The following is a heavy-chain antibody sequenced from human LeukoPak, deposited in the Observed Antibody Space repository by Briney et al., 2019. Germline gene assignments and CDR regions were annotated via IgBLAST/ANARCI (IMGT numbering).Heavy chain of an antibody. J-gene: IGHJ6*03. D-gene: IGHD2-2*01. CDR3: ARDTRLYVVPAADDYYYMDV. V-gene: IGHV1-18*01. CDR2: ISAYNGNT. Sequence: VKVSCKASGYTFTSYGISWVRQAPGQGLEWMGWISAYNGNTNYAQKLQGRVTMTTDTSTSTAYMELRSLRSDDTAVYYCARDTRLYVVPAADDYYYMDVWGKGTTVTVSS. CDR1: GYTFTSYG.